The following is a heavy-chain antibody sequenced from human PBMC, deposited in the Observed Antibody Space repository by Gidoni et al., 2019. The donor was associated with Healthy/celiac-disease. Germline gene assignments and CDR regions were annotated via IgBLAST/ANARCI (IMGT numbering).Heavy chain of an antibody. V-gene: IGHV1-69*01. CDR1: GGTFSSDA. D-gene: IGHD3-16*02. J-gene: IGHJ4*02. CDR2: IIPIFGTA. CDR3: ASQYYDYVWGSYRSYYFDY. Sequence: QVQLVQSGAEVKKPGASVKVSCKASGGTFSSDAIRWVRQAPGQGLAWMGGIIPIFGTANSAQKFQGRVTIPADESTSTAYMELSSLRSEDTAVYYCASQYYDYVWGSYRSYYFDYWGQGTLVTVSS.